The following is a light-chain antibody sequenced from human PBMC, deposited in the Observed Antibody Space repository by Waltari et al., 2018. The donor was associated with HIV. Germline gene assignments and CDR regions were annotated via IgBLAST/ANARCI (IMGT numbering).Light chain of an antibody. CDR3: ATWEDSLGGYVV. V-gene: IGLV1-47*01. CDR1: SSYIGRTF. Sequence: SVVTQPPSASGAPGQSVTISCSVCSSYIGRTFIYWYQQFPAKTPQLLIYRDNQRPSGVPDRFSGSKSGTSASLAISGLQSDDEASYHCATWEDSLGGYVVFGGGTKLTVL. CDR2: RDN. J-gene: IGLJ2*01.